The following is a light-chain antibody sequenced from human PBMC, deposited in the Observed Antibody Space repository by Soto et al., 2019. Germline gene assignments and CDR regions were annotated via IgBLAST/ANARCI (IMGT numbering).Light chain of an antibody. V-gene: IGKV1-39*01. CDR3: QQSYNTPRT. J-gene: IGKJ1*01. CDR1: QGVSAY. Sequence: DIQMTQSPSSLSASVGDRVTITCRASQGVSAYLNWYQQRPGKAPNLLISAASTLQSGVPSRFSGSGSGRDFTLTITSLQPEDFATYYCQQSYNTPRTFGQGTKVDIK. CDR2: AAS.